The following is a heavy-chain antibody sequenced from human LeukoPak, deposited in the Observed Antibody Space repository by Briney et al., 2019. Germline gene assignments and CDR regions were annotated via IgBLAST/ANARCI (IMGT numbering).Heavy chain of an antibody. D-gene: IGHD1-26*01. V-gene: IGHV3-30*04. CDR2: ISYEGSTK. CDR3: AGEPIVGTSRGVRVLDY. Sequence: GRSLRLSCAASGFNFSTLAIHWVRQAPGKGPEWVAVISYEGSTKFYAGSVKGRFIISRDNSKKTVYLQMNSLGAEDTAVYYCAGEPIVGTSRGVRVLDYWGQGALVTVSS. J-gene: IGHJ4*02. CDR1: GFNFSTLA.